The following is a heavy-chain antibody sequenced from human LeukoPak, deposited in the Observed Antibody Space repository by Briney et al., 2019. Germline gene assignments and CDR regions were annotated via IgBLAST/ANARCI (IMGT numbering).Heavy chain of an antibody. CDR3: AKETSSANFVTIDC. D-gene: IGHD1-7*01. CDR2: ITGDGGGT. Sequence: GGSLRLSCAASGFTFRSYVMSWVRQTPEKGLEWVSAITGDGGGTNHADSVKGRFTIFRDNSKNTLYLQMNSLRAEDTAVYYCAKETSSANFVTIDCWGQGALVTVSS. CDR1: GFTFRSYV. V-gene: IGHV3-23*01. J-gene: IGHJ4*02.